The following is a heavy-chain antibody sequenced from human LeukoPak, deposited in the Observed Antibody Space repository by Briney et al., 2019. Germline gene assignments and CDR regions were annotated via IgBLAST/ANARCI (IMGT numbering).Heavy chain of an antibody. Sequence: GGSLRLSCTASGFTFGDYAMSWVRQAPGKGLEWVGFIRSKAYGGTTEYAASVKGRFTISRDDSKSIAYLQLNSLKTEDTAVYYCTSRTVTTDAFDIWGQGTTVTVSS. V-gene: IGHV3-49*04. CDR2: IRSKAYGGTT. D-gene: IGHD4-17*01. J-gene: IGHJ3*02. CDR3: TSRTVTTDAFDI. CDR1: GFTFGDYA.